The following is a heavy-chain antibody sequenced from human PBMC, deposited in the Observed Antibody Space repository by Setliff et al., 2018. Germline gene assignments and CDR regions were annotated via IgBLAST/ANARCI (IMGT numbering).Heavy chain of an antibody. Sequence: GSVKVSCKASGYTFTNYAMNWVRQAPGQGLEWMGWINTNTGFPTYAQGFTGRFVFSLDTSVSTAYLQISSLKADDTAIYYCARASRFGTTMWRGDYYMDVWGKGTTVTVSS. CDR1: GYTFTNYA. J-gene: IGHJ6*03. CDR3: ARASRFGTTMWRGDYYMDV. CDR2: INTNTGFP. V-gene: IGHV7-4-1*02. D-gene: IGHD3-10*01.